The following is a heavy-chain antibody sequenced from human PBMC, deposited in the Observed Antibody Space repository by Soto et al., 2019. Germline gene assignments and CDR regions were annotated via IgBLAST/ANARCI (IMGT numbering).Heavy chain of an antibody. D-gene: IGHD6-13*01. CDR2: IYDSGNT. CDR3: ARGQGAAAGHSNFDY. V-gene: IGHV4-30-2*01. CDR1: GGSISGTTYS. Sequence: QLQLQESGSGLVKPSQTLSLTCAVSGGSISGTTYSWSWIRQPPGKGLEWIGYIYDSGNTYYNPSRKEQFFISVDRSKNQCSLKLSSVTAADTAVYYCARGQGAAAGHSNFDYWGQGALVTVSS. J-gene: IGHJ4*02.